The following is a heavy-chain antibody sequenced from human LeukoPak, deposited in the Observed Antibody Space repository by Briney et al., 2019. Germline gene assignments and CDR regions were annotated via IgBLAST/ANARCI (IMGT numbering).Heavy chain of an antibody. CDR3: ATSGDPYYDSSGSLDY. J-gene: IGHJ4*02. CDR2: ISSSSSYI. D-gene: IGHD3-22*01. V-gene: IGHV3-21*01. Sequence: PGGSLRLSCAASGLTFSSYSMNWVRQAPGKGLEWVSSISSSSSYIYYADSVKGRFTISRDNAKNLLYLQMNSLRAEDTAVYYCATSGDPYYDSSGSLDYWGQGTLVTVSS. CDR1: GLTFSSYS.